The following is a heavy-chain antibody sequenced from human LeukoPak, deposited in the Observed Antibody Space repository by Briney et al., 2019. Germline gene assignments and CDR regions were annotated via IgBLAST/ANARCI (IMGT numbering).Heavy chain of an antibody. J-gene: IGHJ4*02. CDR3: HYYYDRPNNNYVGY. CDR2: IKTNSDGGTT. V-gene: IGHV3-15*01. CDR1: GFSFTSAW. Sequence: PGGSLRLSCAASGFSFTSAWMSWVRQAPGKRLEWVGRIKTNSDGGTTDYAAPVKGRFTISRDDSEATLYLQMDSLKTEDTAVYFCHYYYDRPNNNYVGYWGQGTLVAVSS. D-gene: IGHD3-22*01.